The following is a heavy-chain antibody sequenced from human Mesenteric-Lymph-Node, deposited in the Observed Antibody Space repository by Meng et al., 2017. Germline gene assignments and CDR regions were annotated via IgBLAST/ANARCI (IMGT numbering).Heavy chain of an antibody. V-gene: IGHV4-31*03. D-gene: IGHD3-22*01. CDR1: GGSISSGTYY. CDR3: ARDLYYDSSGYSGAVAFDI. Sequence: QVLLQESGPGLVKPSPTLPLPCTVSGGSISSGTYYWGWIRQLPGKGLEWIAYIHYSGSTYYSPSLKSRVTISVGTSKNQFSLKLSSVTAADTAVYYCARDLYYDSSGYSGAVAFDIWGQGTMVTVSS. J-gene: IGHJ3*02. CDR2: IHYSGST.